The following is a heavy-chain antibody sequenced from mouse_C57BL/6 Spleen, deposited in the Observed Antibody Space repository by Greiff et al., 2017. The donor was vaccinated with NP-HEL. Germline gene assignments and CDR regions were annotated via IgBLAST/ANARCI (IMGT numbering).Heavy chain of an antibody. CDR1: GYTFTSYW. V-gene: IGHV1-50*01. CDR2: IDPSDSYT. CDR3: ARIDYGNYDYAMDY. Sequence: VQLQQSGAELVKPGASVKLSCKASGYTFTSYWMQWVKQRPGQGLEWIGEIDPSDSYTNYNQKFKGKATLTVDTSSSTAYMQLSSLTSEDSAVYYCARIDYGNYDYAMDYWGQGTSVTVSS. J-gene: IGHJ4*01. D-gene: IGHD2-1*01.